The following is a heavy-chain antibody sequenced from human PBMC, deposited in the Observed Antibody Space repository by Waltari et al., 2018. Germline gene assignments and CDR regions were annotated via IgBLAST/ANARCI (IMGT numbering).Heavy chain of an antibody. CDR1: GYTFTGYY. CDR2: INPNSGGT. J-gene: IGHJ4*02. Sequence: QVQLVQSGAEVKKPGASVKVSCKDSGYTFTGYYMHWVRQAPGQGLEWMGRINPNSGGTNYAQKFQGRVTMTRDTSISTAYMELSRLRSDDTAVYYCVRSSGYYSWGYFDYWGQGTLVTVSS. CDR3: VRSSGYYSWGYFDY. D-gene: IGHD3-22*01. V-gene: IGHV1-2*06.